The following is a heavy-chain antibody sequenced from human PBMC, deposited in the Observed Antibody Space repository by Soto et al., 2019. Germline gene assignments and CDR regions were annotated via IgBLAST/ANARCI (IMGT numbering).Heavy chain of an antibody. CDR2: VNRGGGT. V-gene: IGHV4-34*01. D-gene: IGHD3-16*02. CDR3: GSLMEDNVWGSYRYLDL. J-gene: IGHJ5*02. Sequence: KPSETLSLTCGLSGAAFSDYTWSWVRQAPGGGRHWIGEVNRGGGTRKSRSPKRRLTISVDPSRNKVSLELGSVTAAETAINYWGSLMEDNVWGSYRYLDLCRQGTLVAVSS. CDR1: GAAFSDYT.